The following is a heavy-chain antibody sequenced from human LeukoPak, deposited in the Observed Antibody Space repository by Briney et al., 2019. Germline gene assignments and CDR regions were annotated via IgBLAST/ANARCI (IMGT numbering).Heavy chain of an antibody. D-gene: IGHD1-26*01. CDR2: IAWDSGNT. V-gene: IGHV3-9*01. CDR3: IKDMGFDLLKDAFEM. CDR1: GFSLDDYA. Sequence: GGSLRLSRVGSGFSLDDYAMHWVRQAPGKGLEWVSSIAWDSGNTAYGDSVKGRFTISRDNAKNSLYLQMNSLRPEDTAFYYCIKDMGFDLLKDAFEMWGRGTLVTVSS. J-gene: IGHJ3*02.